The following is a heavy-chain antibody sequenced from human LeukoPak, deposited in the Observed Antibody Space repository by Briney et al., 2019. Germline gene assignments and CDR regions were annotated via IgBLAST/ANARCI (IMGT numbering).Heavy chain of an antibody. D-gene: IGHD1-26*01. CDR1: GFTFSTNA. J-gene: IGHJ4*02. CDR2: ISGSGAST. V-gene: IGHV3-23*01. Sequence: GGSPRLSCLTSGFTFSTNAMSWVRQAPGKGLEWISDISGSGASTYYADSVTGRFTISRGNSRNTLYLQMNSLRGDDTAVYYCAKDVGKWESLHFFDYWGQGTLVTVSS. CDR3: AKDVGKWESLHFFDY.